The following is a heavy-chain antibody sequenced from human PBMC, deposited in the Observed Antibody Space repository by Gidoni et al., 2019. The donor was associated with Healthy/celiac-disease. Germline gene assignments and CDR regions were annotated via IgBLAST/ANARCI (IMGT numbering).Heavy chain of an antibody. CDR1: GFTFSSYS. CDR2: ISSSSSYI. J-gene: IGHJ4*02. D-gene: IGHD3-22*01. Sequence: EVHLFESGGGLVKPGGSLRLSCAASGFTFSSYSMNWVRQAPGKGREWVSSISSSSSYIYYADSVKGRFTISRDNAKNSLYLQMNSLRAEDTAVYYCARDYYDSSSEGSDWGQGTLVTVSS. CDR3: ARDYYDSSSEGSD. V-gene: IGHV3-21*01.